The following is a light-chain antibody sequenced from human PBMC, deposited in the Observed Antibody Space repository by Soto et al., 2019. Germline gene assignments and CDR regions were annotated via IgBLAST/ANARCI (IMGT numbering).Light chain of an antibody. CDR3: QQYNDMWT. J-gene: IGKJ1*01. CDR2: KAS. V-gene: IGKV1-5*03. Sequence: DIQMTQSPSTLSASVGDRVTITCRASQSVSRWLACSQQKPGKAPKLLIYKASTLESGVPSRFSGSGSGTEFSHAISSLQPDEAATYYCQQYNDMWTFGQGTKVEIK. CDR1: QSVSRW.